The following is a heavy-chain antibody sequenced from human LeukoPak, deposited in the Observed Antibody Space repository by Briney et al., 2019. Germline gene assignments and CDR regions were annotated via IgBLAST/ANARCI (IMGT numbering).Heavy chain of an antibody. Sequence: GGSLRLSCAAPGFTFSSYWMSWVGQAQGKGLEWVANIKQDGSEKYYVDSVKGRFTISRDNAKNSLYLQMNSLRAEDTAVYYCARDGMGYSDAFDIWGQGTMVTVSS. CDR1: GFTFSSYW. CDR2: IKQDGSEK. V-gene: IGHV3-7*01. J-gene: IGHJ3*02. CDR3: ARDGMGYSDAFDI. D-gene: IGHD3-22*01.